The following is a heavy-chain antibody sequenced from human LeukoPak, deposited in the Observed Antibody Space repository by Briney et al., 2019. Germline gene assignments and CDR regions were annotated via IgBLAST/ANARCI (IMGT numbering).Heavy chain of an antibody. V-gene: IGHV1-18*01. D-gene: IGHD4-11*01. CDR3: ARGPAHDYSNFYYYYMDV. J-gene: IGHJ6*03. Sequence: ASVTVSCTASGYTFTNYGISWVRQAPGQGLEWPGWISVYSGNTNYEQKVQGRVTMTTDTSTSTAYLDLTSLRFDDTAVYYCARGPAHDYSNFYYYYMDVWGKGTTVTVSS. CDR1: GYTFTNYG. CDR2: ISVYSGNT.